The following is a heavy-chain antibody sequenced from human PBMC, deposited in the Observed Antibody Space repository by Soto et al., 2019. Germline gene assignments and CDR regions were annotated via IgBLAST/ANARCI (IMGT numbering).Heavy chain of an antibody. CDR2: VSGSGTV. J-gene: IGHJ4*02. CDR3: ARDQVGFDY. Sequence: SETLSLTCTVSRTSISTSYWSWIRRPPGKGLEWIGYVSGSGTVSYNPSLKSRVTISADASKNQVSLRLTSVTAADTAVYYCARDQVGFDYWGPGIMVTVSS. CDR1: RTSISTSY. V-gene: IGHV4-59*01.